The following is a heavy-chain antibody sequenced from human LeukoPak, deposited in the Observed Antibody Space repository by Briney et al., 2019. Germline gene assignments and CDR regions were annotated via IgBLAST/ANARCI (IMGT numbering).Heavy chain of an antibody. CDR3: AKEQRIRHCSEGVCMEGYYFDY. Sequence: TGGSLRLSCTGSGFPFNMFAMNWVRQAPGQGLEWVSGLSRGGETTNYADSVKGRCTVSRDTSKNMVFLQMNDLRPEDTAVYYCAKEQRIRHCSEGVCMEGYYFDYWGQGSLVTVSS. CDR1: GFPFNMFA. V-gene: IGHV3-23*01. CDR2: LSRGGETT. D-gene: IGHD2-8*01. J-gene: IGHJ4*02.